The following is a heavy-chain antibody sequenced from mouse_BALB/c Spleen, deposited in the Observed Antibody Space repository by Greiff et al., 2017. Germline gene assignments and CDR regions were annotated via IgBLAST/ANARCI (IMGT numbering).Heavy chain of an antibody. CDR1: GFTFSSYA. CDR2: ISSGGST. CDR3: ERVPSSLRPYAMEY. Sequence: VKLVESGGGLVKPGGSLKLSCAASGFTFSSYAMSWVRQTPEKRLEWVASISSGGSTSYPDSVKGRFTISRDNARNIMYLQMSSLRSEDTAMYYGERVPSSLRPYAMEYWGQGTSVTVSS. V-gene: IGHV5-6-5*01. J-gene: IGHJ4*01. D-gene: IGHD1-2*01.